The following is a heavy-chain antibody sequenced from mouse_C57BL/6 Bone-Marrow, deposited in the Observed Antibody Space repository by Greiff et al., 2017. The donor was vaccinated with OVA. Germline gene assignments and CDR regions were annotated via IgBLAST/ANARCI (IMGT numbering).Heavy chain of an antibody. CDR1: GYTFTSYW. J-gene: IGHJ2*01. V-gene: IGHV1-64*01. CDR3: AREDDYGYFDY. D-gene: IGHD2-4*01. CDR2: IHPNSGST. Sequence: QVQLQQPGAELVKPGASVQLSCKASGYTFTSYWMHWVKQRPGQGLEWIGMIHPNSGSTNYNEKFKSKATLTVDKSSSTAYMQLSSLTSEDSAVYYCAREDDYGYFDYWGQGTTLTVSS.